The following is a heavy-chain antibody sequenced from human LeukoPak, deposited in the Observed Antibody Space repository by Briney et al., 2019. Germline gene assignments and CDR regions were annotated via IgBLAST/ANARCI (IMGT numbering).Heavy chain of an antibody. Sequence: GGSLRLSCAASGFTVSSNYMSWVRQAPGKGLEWVSVIYSGGSTYYADSVKGRFTISRDNSKNTLYLQMNSLRAEDTAVYYCARAAGFLEWSYYYYYMDVWGKGTTVTVSS. CDR2: IYSGGST. D-gene: IGHD3-3*01. J-gene: IGHJ6*03. CDR3: ARAAGFLEWSYYYYYMDV. CDR1: GFTVSSNY. V-gene: IGHV3-53*01.